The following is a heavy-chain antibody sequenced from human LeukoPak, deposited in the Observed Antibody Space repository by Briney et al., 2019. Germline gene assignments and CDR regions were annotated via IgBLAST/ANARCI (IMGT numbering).Heavy chain of an antibody. D-gene: IGHD3-10*01. V-gene: IGHV3-23*01. CDR3: AKDYRGSGPKGFDY. J-gene: IGHJ4*02. CDR2: ISGSNSNT. CDR1: GFTFSSYA. Sequence: GESLRLSCAASGFTFSSYAMNWVRQAPGKGLEWVSAISGSNSNTYYTDSVKGRFTISRDNSKNTLHLQMNSLRAEDTAVYYCAKDYRGSGPKGFDYWGQGTLVTVSS.